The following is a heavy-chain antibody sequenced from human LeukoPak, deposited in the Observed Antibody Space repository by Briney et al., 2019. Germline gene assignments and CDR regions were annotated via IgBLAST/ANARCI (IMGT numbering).Heavy chain of an antibody. CDR2: ISAYNGNT. V-gene: IGHV1-18*01. D-gene: IGHD5-24*01. Sequence: GASVKVSCKASGYTFTCYGISWVRQAPGQGLEWMGWISAYNGNTNYAQKLQGRVTMTTDTSTSTAYMELRSLRSDDTAVYYCARGSRWLQFYVRIEYWGQGTLVTVSS. J-gene: IGHJ4*02. CDR1: GYTFTCYG. CDR3: ARGSRWLQFYVRIEY.